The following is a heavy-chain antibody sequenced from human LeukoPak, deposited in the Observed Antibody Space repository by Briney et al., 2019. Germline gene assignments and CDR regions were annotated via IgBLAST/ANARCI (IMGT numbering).Heavy chain of an antibody. Sequence: GRSLRLSCTASGFTFGDYAMSWVRQAPGKGLEWVGFISSKAYGGTTEYAASVKGRFTISRDDSKSIAYLQRNSLKTEDTAVYYCTRNMVRGGGYYYYGMDVWGQGTTVTVSS. CDR3: TRNMVRGGGYYYYGMDV. CDR2: ISSKAYGGTT. D-gene: IGHD3-10*01. V-gene: IGHV3-49*04. J-gene: IGHJ6*02. CDR1: GFTFGDYA.